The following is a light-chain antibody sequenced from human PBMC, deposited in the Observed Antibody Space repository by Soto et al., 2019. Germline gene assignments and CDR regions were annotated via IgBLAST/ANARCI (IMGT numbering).Light chain of an antibody. V-gene: IGKV3-15*01. CDR1: QSVNSN. CDR2: GAS. J-gene: IGKJ2*01. CDR3: QQHNSWPPV. Sequence: EIVMTQSPATLSVSPGERATLSCRASQSVNSNLAWYQQKPGHSPRLLIYGASTWVTGIPARFSGSGSGTEFPLTISSLQSEDFAIYYCQQHNSWPPVFGQGTKMEIK.